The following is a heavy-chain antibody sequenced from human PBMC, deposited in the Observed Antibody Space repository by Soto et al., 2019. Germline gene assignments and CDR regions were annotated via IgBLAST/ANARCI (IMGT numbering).Heavy chain of an antibody. CDR3: ARDRVAVAGPNGVGFDY. CDR1: GGSISSGGYY. CDR2: IYYSGST. D-gene: IGHD6-19*01. V-gene: IGHV4-31*03. Sequence: QVQLQESGPGLVKPSQTLSLTCTVSGGSISSGGYYWSWIRQHPGKGLEWIGYIYYSGSTYYNPSLKSRVTISVDTSKNQFSLKLSSVTAADTAVYYCARDRVAVAGPNGVGFDYWGQGTLVTVSS. J-gene: IGHJ4*02.